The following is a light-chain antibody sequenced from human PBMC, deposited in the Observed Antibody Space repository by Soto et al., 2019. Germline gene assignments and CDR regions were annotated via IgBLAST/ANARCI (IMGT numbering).Light chain of an antibody. CDR3: QQHYELVT. V-gene: IGKV3-15*01. J-gene: IGKJ4*01. CDR1: QSVSNN. Sequence: EIVMTQSPATLSVSPGETATLSCRASQSVSNNLVWYQQKPGQAPRLLIYDATTRATGIPARFSGSGSGTEFILGISSLQSEDVAVYYCQQHYELVTFGGVTKVEI. CDR2: DAT.